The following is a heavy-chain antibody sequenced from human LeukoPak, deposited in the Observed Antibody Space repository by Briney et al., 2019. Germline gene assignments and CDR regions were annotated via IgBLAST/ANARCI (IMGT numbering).Heavy chain of an antibody. V-gene: IGHV1-18*01. CDR1: GYTFTSYG. Sequence: ASVKVSCKASGYTFTSYGISWVRQAPGQGLEWMGWISAYNGNTNYAQKLQGRVTMTTDTSTSTAYMELRSLRSDDTAVYYCARDSYYYGSGARRAFDIWGQGTMVTVSS. D-gene: IGHD3-10*01. CDR3: ARDSYYYGSGARRAFDI. J-gene: IGHJ3*02. CDR2: ISAYNGNT.